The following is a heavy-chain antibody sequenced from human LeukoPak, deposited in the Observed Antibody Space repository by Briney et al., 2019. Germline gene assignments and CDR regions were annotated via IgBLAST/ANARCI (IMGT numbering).Heavy chain of an antibody. CDR3: YCSSTSSYWFDP. CDR2: INPNSGGT. J-gene: IGHJ5*02. Sequence: GASVKVSCKASGYTFTGYYMHWVRQAPGQGLEWMGWINPNSGGTNYAQKFQGRVTMTRDTSISTAYMELSRLRSDDTAVYYCYCSSTSSYWFDPWGQGTLVTVSS. D-gene: IGHD2-2*01. V-gene: IGHV1-2*02. CDR1: GYTFTGYY.